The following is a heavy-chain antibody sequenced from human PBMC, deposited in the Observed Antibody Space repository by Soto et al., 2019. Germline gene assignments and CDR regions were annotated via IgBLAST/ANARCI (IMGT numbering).Heavy chain of an antibody. V-gene: IGHV3-21*01. CDR2: ISSSSSYI. J-gene: IGHJ5*02. Sequence: GGSLRLSCAASGFTFSSYSMNWVRQVPGKGLEWVSSISSSSSYIYYADSVKGRFTISRDNAKNSLYLQMNSLRAEDTAVYYCARARGGSWAGIEFDPWGQGTLVTVSS. CDR1: GFTFSSYS. D-gene: IGHD2-15*01. CDR3: ARARGGSWAGIEFDP.